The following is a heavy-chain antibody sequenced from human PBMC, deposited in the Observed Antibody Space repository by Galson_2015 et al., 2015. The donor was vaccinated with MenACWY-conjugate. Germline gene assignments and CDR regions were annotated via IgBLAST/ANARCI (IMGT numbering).Heavy chain of an antibody. V-gene: IGHV6-1*01. J-gene: IGHJ5*02. CDR3: ASGTAAAGFRA. CDR2: TYYRSKWIN. D-gene: IGHD6-13*01. Sequence: CAISGDSVSGNSGAWNWIRQSPSRGLEWLGRTYYRSKWINDYAVSVKGRITINPDTSKNQFSLQLNSVTPEDTAVYYCASGTAAAGFRAWGQGALVTVSS. CDR1: GDSVSGNSGA.